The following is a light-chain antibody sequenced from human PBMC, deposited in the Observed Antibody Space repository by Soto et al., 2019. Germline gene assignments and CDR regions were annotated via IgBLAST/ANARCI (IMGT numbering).Light chain of an antibody. CDR2: KAS. J-gene: IGKJ1*01. CDR1: ESISNW. Sequence: DIQMTQCPSTLSASVGDRVTITCRASESISNWLAWFQQKPGKAPKLLIYKASVLEGGVPSRFSGSGSGTEFTLTISSLQPDDFATYYCQQYNTYSWTFGQGTKVDIK. V-gene: IGKV1-5*03. CDR3: QQYNTYSWT.